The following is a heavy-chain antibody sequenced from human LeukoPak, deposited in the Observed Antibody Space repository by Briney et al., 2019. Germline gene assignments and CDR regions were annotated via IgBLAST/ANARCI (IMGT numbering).Heavy chain of an antibody. CDR2: IYYSGST. J-gene: IGHJ5*02. D-gene: IGHD3-10*01. CDR1: GGSISSNSYS. Sequence: SETLSLTCTVSGGSISSNSYSWGWLRQPRGKGLEWIGSIYYSGSTYYHPSLKSRVTISGDTSKNQFSLKLSSVTAADTAVYYCARGAWYGSGSYGFDPWGQGTLVIVSS. CDR3: ARGAWYGSGSYGFDP. V-gene: IGHV4-39*01.